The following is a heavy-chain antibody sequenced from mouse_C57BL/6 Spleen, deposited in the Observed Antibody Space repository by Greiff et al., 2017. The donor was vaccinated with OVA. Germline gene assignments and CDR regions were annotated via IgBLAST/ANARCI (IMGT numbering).Heavy chain of an antibody. CDR2: IDPSDSET. CDR1: GYTFTSYW. V-gene: IGHV1-52*01. Sequence: VQLQQPGAELVRPGSSVKLSCKASGYTFTSYWMHWVKQRPIQGLEWIGNIDPSDSETHYNQKFKDKATLTVDKSSSTAYMQLSSLTSEDSAVXYCARSFITTVVAKAMDYWGQGTSVTVSS. J-gene: IGHJ4*01. CDR3: ARSFITTVVAKAMDY. D-gene: IGHD1-1*01.